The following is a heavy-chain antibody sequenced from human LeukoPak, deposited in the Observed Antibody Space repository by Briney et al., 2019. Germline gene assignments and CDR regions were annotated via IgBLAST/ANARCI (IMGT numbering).Heavy chain of an antibody. CDR2: INHSGST. V-gene: IGHV4-34*01. Sequence: SETLSLTCTVSGGSISSYYWSWIRQPPGKGLEWIGEINHSGSTNYNPSLKSRVTISVDTSKNQFSLKLSSVTAADTAVYYCARGGGFGLFYYYYMDVWGKGTTVTVSS. J-gene: IGHJ6*03. CDR1: GGSISSYY. D-gene: IGHD3-10*01. CDR3: ARGGGFGLFYYYYMDV.